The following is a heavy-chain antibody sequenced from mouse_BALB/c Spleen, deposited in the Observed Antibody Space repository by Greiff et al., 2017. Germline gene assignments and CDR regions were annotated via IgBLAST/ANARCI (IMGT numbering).Heavy chain of an antibody. J-gene: IGHJ4*01. CDR2: IWSGGST. CDR3: ASYYYGYGNYAMDY. Sequence: VQLQQSGPGLVQPSQSLSITCTVSGFSLTSYGVHWVRQSPGKGLEWLGVIWSGGSTDYNAAFISRLSISKDNSKSQVFFKMNSLQADDTAIYYCASYYYGYGNYAMDYWGQGTSVTVSS. V-gene: IGHV2-4-1*01. CDR1: GFSLTSYG. D-gene: IGHD1-2*01.